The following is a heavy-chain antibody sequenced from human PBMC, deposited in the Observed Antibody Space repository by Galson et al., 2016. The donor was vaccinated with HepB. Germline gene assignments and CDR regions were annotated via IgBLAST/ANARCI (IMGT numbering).Heavy chain of an antibody. Sequence: TLSLTCVVSGGPISRGGYSWNWIRQPPGKGLEWIGYIYHTGSTYYNPSLKSRVTMSVDRSRNQVSLMLTSVTAADTAVYFCVRGHDWDRVLDPWGQGTLVTVSS. D-gene: IGHD3-16*01. V-gene: IGHV4-30-2*01. CDR3: VRGHDWDRVLDP. CDR1: GGPISRGGYS. CDR2: IYHTGST. J-gene: IGHJ5*02.